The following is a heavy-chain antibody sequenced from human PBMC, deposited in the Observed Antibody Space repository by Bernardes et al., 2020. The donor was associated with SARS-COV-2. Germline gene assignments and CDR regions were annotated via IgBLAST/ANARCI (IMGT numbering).Heavy chain of an antibody. D-gene: IGHD3-10*01. CDR1: GFTFSSYA. Sequence: GSLRLSCAASGFTFSSYAMSWVRQAPGKGLEWVSAISGSGGSTYYADSVKGRFTISRDNSKNTLYLQMNSLRAEDTAVYYCAKPLRGVIIWYYYGMDVWGQGTTVTVSS. J-gene: IGHJ6*02. CDR2: ISGSGGST. CDR3: AKPLRGVIIWYYYGMDV. V-gene: IGHV3-23*01.